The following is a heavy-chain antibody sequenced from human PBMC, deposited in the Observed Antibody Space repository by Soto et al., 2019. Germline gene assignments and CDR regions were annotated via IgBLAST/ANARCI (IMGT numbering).Heavy chain of an antibody. D-gene: IGHD6-19*01. CDR2: IIPILGIA. V-gene: IGHV1-69*02. CDR1: GGTFSSYT. Sequence: QVQLVQSGAEVKKPGSSVKVSCKASGGTFSSYTISWVRQAPGQGLEWMGRIIPILGIANYAQKFQGRVTITADKSTSTAYMELSSLRSEDTAVYYCATIAVAGTHETNSFDYWGQGTLVTVSS. J-gene: IGHJ4*02. CDR3: ATIAVAGTHETNSFDY.